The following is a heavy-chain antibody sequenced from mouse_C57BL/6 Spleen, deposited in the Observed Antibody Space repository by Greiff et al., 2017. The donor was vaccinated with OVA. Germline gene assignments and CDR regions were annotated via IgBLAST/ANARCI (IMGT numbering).Heavy chain of an antibody. CDR2: IHPNSGST. Sequence: VKLQQPGAELVKPGASVKLSCKASGYTFTSYWMHWVKQRPGQGLEWIGMIHPNSGSTNYNEKFKSKATLTVDKSSSTAYMQLSSLTSEDSAVYYCAFYGSSYVDYWGQGTTLTVSS. J-gene: IGHJ2*01. CDR3: AFYGSSYVDY. CDR1: GYTFTSYW. D-gene: IGHD1-1*01. V-gene: IGHV1-64*01.